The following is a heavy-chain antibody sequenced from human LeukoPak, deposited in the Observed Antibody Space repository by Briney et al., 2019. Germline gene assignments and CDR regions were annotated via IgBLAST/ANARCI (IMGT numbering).Heavy chain of an antibody. CDR1: GFTFSSYA. V-gene: IGHV3-30-3*01. CDR2: ISYDGSNK. D-gene: IGHD3-22*01. J-gene: IGHJ4*02. CDR3: ARELNYYDTQGPFDY. Sequence: GGSLRLSCAASGFTFSSYAMHWVRQAPGKGLEWVAVISYDGSNKYYADSVKGRFTISRDNSKNTLYLQMNSLRAEDTAVYYCARELNYYDTQGPFDYWGQGTLVTVSS.